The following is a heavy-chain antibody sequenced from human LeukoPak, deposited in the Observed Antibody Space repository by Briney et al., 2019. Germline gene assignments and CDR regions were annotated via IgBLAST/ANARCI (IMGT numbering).Heavy chain of an antibody. V-gene: IGHV1-46*01. CDR1: GYTFTSYY. D-gene: IGHD5-12*01. Sequence: ASVKVSCKASGYTFTSYYMHWVRQAPGQGLEWMGIINPSGGSTSYAQKFQGRVTMTRDTSTSIVYMELSSLRSEDTAVYYCASLYSGYDSVDYWGQGTLVTVSS. CDR2: INPSGGST. J-gene: IGHJ4*02. CDR3: ASLYSGYDSVDY.